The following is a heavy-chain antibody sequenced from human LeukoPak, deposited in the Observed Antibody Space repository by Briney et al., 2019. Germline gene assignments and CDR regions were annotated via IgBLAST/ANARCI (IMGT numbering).Heavy chain of an antibody. Sequence: SVKVSCKASGGTFSSYAISWVRQAPGQGLEWMGGIIPIFGTANYAQKFQGRVTITADKSTSTAYMELSSLGSEDTAVYYCARVTVVTLKRGYYYMDVWGKGTTVTVSS. D-gene: IGHD4-23*01. CDR1: GGTFSSYA. CDR3: ARVTVVTLKRGYYYMDV. V-gene: IGHV1-69*06. CDR2: IIPIFGTA. J-gene: IGHJ6*03.